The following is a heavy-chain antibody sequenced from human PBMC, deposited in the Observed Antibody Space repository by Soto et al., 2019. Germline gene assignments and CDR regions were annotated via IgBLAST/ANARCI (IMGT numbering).Heavy chain of an antibody. CDR3: SRFIMVGGWFDPNYYHGMDV. J-gene: IGHJ6*02. CDR1: GYTFSNYG. V-gene: IGHV1-18*01. CDR2: ISGYNGNA. D-gene: IGHD6-19*01. Sequence: QVQLVQSGAEVKKPGASVTVSCKTSGYTFSNYGINWVRQAPGQGLEWMGWISGYNGNANYAQTVQDRVTMTTDTSTGTVYMELRRLKSDDTAIYYCSRFIMVGGWFDPNYYHGMDVWGQGTTVTVSS.